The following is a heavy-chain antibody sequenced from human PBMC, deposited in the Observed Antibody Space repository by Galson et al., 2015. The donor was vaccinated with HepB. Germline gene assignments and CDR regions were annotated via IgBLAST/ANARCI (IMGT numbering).Heavy chain of an antibody. J-gene: IGHJ4*02. D-gene: IGHD2-21*01. CDR1: GFTFKNFG. Sequence: SLRLPCAASGFTFKNFGMHWVRQAPGKGLEWVAVIWHDGGKKYYGDSVKGRFTVSRDNHENTLSLQMNSLRVEDTATYFCARSLGIGIDFWGQGSLVIVSS. V-gene: IGHV3-33*08. CDR2: IWHDGGKK. CDR3: ARSLGIGIDF.